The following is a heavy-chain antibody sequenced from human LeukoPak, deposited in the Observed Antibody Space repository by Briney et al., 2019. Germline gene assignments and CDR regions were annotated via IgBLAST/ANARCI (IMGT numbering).Heavy chain of an antibody. CDR3: AKSYYYDSSSYYSLDAFDI. CDR2: ISGSGGST. Sequence: GGSLRLSCAASGFTFSSYAMSWVRQAPGKGLEWVSAISGSGGSTYYADSVKGRFTISRDNSKNTLYLQMNSLRAEDTAVYYCAKSYYYDSSSYYSLDAFDIWGQGTMVTVSS. CDR1: GFTFSSYA. D-gene: IGHD3-22*01. J-gene: IGHJ3*02. V-gene: IGHV3-23*01.